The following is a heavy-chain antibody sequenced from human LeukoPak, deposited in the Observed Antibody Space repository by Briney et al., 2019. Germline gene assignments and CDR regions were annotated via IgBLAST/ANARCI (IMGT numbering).Heavy chain of an antibody. D-gene: IGHD2-2*01. Sequence: SETLSLTCTVSGGSISSGDYYWSWIRQPPGKGLEWIGYIYYSGITYYNPSLKSRVTISVDTSKNQFSLKLSSVTAADTAVYYCASSYCSSTSCLKIFDYWGQGTLVTVSS. CDR3: ASSYCSSTSCLKIFDY. CDR2: IYYSGIT. J-gene: IGHJ4*02. V-gene: IGHV4-30-4*01. CDR1: GGSISSGDYY.